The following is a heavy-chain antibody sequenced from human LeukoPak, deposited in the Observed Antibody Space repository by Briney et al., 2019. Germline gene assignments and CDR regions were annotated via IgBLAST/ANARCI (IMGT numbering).Heavy chain of an antibody. CDR3: AKDIGSGWSFDY. Sequence: GGSLTLSCAASGFTFHNYAMHWGRQAPGKGLEWVSLIKGNGDTTYNADSVKGRFTISRDNSKNSLYLQINSLRTEDTALYYCAKDIGSGWSFDYWGQGTLVTVSS. CDR1: GFTFHNYA. V-gene: IGHV3-43*02. J-gene: IGHJ4*02. CDR2: IKGNGDTT. D-gene: IGHD6-19*01.